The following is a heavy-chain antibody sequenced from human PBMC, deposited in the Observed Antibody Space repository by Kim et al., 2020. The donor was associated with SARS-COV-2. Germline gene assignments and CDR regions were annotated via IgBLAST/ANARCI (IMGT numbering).Heavy chain of an antibody. V-gene: IGHV3-23*01. J-gene: IGHJ4*02. D-gene: IGHD6-25*01. CDR2: ITRTGATT. CDR3: ATKMGGGYWYDN. Sequence: GGSLRLSCATSGFTFSAYALSWVRQAPGKGLEYVSLITRTGATTFYADSVKGRFTISRDTSRDTLYLQMNNLRAEDTAVYYCATKMGGGYWYDNWGRGTRVTVSS. CDR1: GFTFSAYA.